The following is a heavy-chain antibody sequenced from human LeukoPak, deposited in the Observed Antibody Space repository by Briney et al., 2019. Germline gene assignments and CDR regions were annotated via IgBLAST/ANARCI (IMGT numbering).Heavy chain of an antibody. J-gene: IGHJ4*02. CDR3: ARDLRPANL. D-gene: IGHD1-7*01. Sequence: ASVKVSCKASGYAFTEHFIHWVRQAPGQGLQYMGWIHPASANTVYAQMFHGRVTLTRDTPATTTYMELSGLRSDDTAVYYCARDLRPANLWGQGTLVTFSS. CDR2: IHPASANT. CDR1: GYAFTEHF. V-gene: IGHV1-2*02.